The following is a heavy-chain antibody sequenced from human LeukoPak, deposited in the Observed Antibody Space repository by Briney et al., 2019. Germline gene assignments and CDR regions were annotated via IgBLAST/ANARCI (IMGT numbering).Heavy chain of an antibody. V-gene: IGHV3-66*01. CDR1: GFTVSSNY. J-gene: IGHJ4*02. CDR2: IYSGCCT. Sequence: GGSLRLSCAASGFTVSSNYMSWVRQAPGKGLEWVSVIYSGCCTYYAESVKGSLSHYRDNSKNTLYLQMNSMRAEDTAVYYCARDLKGKLRLGELAWLPSPYYFDYWGQGTLVTVSS. D-gene: IGHD3-16*01. CDR3: ARDLKGKLRLGELAWLPSPYYFDY.